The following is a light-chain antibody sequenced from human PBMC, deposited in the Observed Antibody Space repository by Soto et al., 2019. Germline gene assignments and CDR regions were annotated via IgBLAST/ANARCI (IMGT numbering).Light chain of an antibody. CDR1: QSVSSR. CDR3: QQYHRYSPLT. Sequence: DIQMTQSPSTLSASVGDRVTIICRASQSVSSRLAWYQQKPGKAPKPLIYKASSLESGVPSRFSGSGSGTEFSLTISSLQPDDFATYYCQQYHRYSPLTFGEGTTVEIK. J-gene: IGKJ4*01. CDR2: KAS. V-gene: IGKV1-5*03.